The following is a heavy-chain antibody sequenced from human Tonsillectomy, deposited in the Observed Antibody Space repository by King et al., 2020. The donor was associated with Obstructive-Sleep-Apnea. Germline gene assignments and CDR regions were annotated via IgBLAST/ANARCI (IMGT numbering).Heavy chain of an antibody. CDR1: GSTFSDFY. V-gene: IGHV3-11*06. J-gene: IGHJ4*02. CDR3: ARGGYSSIRVY. Sequence: QVQLVESGGGLVKPGGSLRLSCAASGSTFSDFYMSWIRQAPGKGLEWVAYISSVSDYTHYADSVKGRFPISRDNAKNSLYLQMNSLRAEDTAVYYCARGGYSSIRVYWGQGTLVTVSS. D-gene: IGHD6-13*01. CDR2: ISSVSDYT.